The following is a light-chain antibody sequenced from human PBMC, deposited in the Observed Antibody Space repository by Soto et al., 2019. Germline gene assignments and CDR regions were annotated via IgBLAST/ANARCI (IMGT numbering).Light chain of an antibody. CDR1: QSVAANY. CDR3: QQRNMWPIT. Sequence: VVLTQSPGTLSLSPLEMATLSYTASQSVAANYLAWYQQKRGQAPRLLIYGASSRATGIPDRFSGSGSGTDFTLTISRLEPEDSAVYYCQQRNMWPITFGQGTRLEIK. V-gene: IGKV3D-20*02. J-gene: IGKJ5*01. CDR2: GAS.